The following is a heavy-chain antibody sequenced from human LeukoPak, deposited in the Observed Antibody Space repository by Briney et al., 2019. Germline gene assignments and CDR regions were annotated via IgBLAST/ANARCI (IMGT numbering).Heavy chain of an antibody. CDR3: AKARHWYTWGDY. Sequence: GGSLRLSCTVSGFTFDDYAMHWVRHPPGKGLEWVSAISWNGDTKAYADSVKGRFTISRDNAKNSLYLQMNSLRAEDTAFYYCAKARHWYTWGDYWGQGTLVTVSS. D-gene: IGHD6-13*01. V-gene: IGHV3-9*01. CDR1: GFTFDDYA. J-gene: IGHJ4*02. CDR2: ISWNGDTK.